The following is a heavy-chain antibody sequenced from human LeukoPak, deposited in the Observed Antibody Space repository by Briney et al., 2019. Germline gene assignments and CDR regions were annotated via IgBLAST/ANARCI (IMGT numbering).Heavy chain of an antibody. CDR1: GGTFSSYA. Sequence: RASVKVSCKASGGTFSSYAISWVRQAPGQGLEWMGRIIPIFGTANYAQKFQGRVTITADESTSTAYMELSSLRSEDTAVYYCARDMIVPRYYFDYWGQGTLVTVSS. CDR2: IIPIFGTA. D-gene: IGHD3-22*01. J-gene: IGHJ4*02. V-gene: IGHV1-69*13. CDR3: ARDMIVPRYYFDY.